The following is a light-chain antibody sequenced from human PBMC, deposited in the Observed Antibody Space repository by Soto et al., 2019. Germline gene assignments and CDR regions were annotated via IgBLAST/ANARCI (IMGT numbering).Light chain of an antibody. J-gene: IGKJ2*01. CDR1: QSINSY. CDR2: AAS. V-gene: IGKV1-39*01. Sequence: DIQMTQSPSSLSASVGDRVTITCRASQSINSYLNWYQQKPGKAPKLLIYAASSLQSGVPSRFSGSGSGTDFTLTISSLQPEDFATYYCQQSYSTPRDTFGQGTKLEIK. CDR3: QQSYSTPRDT.